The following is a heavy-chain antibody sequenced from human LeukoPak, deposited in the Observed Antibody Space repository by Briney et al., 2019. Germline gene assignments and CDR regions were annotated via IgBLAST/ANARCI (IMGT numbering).Heavy chain of an antibody. CDR3: ARVSKTYYYGSGPSYFDY. D-gene: IGHD3-10*01. Sequence: SETLSLTCAVYGGSFSGYYWSWIRQPPGKGLEWIGEINHSGSTNYNPSLKSRVTISVDTSKNQFSLKLSSVTAADTAVYYCARVSKTYYYGSGPSYFDYWGQGTLVTVSS. CDR2: INHSGST. J-gene: IGHJ4*02. V-gene: IGHV4-34*01. CDR1: GGSFSGYY.